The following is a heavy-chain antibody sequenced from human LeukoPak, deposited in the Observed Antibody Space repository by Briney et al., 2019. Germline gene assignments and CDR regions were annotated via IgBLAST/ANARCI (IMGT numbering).Heavy chain of an antibody. Sequence: GRSLRLSCAASGFTFSSYAMHWVRQAPGKGLEWVAVISYDGSNKYYADSVKGRFTISRDNSKNTLYLQMNSLRAEDTAVYYCARGLRYSSSWSLYYFDCWGQGTLVTVSS. CDR3: ARGLRYSSSWSLYYFDC. V-gene: IGHV3-30-3*01. CDR2: ISYDGSNK. J-gene: IGHJ4*02. CDR1: GFTFSSYA. D-gene: IGHD6-13*01.